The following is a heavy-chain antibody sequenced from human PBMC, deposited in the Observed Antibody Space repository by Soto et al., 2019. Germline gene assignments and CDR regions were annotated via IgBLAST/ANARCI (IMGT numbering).Heavy chain of an antibody. J-gene: IGHJ4*02. CDR2: ISAYNGNT. CDR1: GYTFSSYH. CDR3: ARDGPPTDY. Sequence: QVQLVQSGAEVKKPGASVKVSCKASGYTFSSYHISWVRLAPGQGLERMGWISAYNGNTNYAQKLQGRVTMTTDTSTSTAYMEQRSLSSDDTGMYYCARDGPPTDYWGQGTLVTVSS. V-gene: IGHV1-18*01.